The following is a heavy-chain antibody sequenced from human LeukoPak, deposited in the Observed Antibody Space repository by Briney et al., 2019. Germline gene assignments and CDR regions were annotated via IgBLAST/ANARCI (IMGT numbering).Heavy chain of an antibody. V-gene: IGHV1-18*01. D-gene: IGHD3-22*01. CDR3: ARELYYYDSSGSYGDY. CDR1: GYTFTSYG. Sequence: ASVKVSCKASGYTFTSYGISWVRQAPGQGLELKGWISAYNGNTNYAQKLQGRVTMTTDTSTSTAYMELRSLRSDDTAVYYCARELYYYDSSGSYGDYWGQGTLVTVSS. J-gene: IGHJ4*02. CDR2: ISAYNGNT.